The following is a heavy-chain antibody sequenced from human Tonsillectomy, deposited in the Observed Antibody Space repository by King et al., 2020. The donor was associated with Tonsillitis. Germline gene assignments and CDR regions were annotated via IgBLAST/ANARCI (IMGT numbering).Heavy chain of an antibody. CDR3: ARAGFCDSTSCYRYYYYMDV. CDR2: ISYDGSNN. D-gene: IGHD2-2*01. CDR1: GFTFTTYA. Sequence: VQLVESGGGVVQPGRSLRLSCAASGFTFTTYAMHWVRQAPGKGLEWVAFISYDGSNNSYTDSVKGRYTISRDNSKNTLDLKMNSLSAEDTAVYYCARAGFCDSTSCYRYYYYMDVWGKGTTVTVSS. J-gene: IGHJ6*03. V-gene: IGHV3-30-3*01.